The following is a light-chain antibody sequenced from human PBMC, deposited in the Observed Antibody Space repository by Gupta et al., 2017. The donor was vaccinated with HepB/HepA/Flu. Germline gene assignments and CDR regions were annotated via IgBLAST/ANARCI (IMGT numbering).Light chain of an antibody. V-gene: IGKV1-39*01. Sequence: DIQLTQSPSFLPASVGDRVTITCRASESVSSYLHWYQQTLGKAPKLLICGTSNLQSGVPSRFSGSGSGTNFTLTINDLQPEDVASYSCQQTYNVPPTFGQGTTVE. J-gene: IGKJ1*01. CDR2: GTS. CDR1: ESVSSY. CDR3: QQTYNVPPT.